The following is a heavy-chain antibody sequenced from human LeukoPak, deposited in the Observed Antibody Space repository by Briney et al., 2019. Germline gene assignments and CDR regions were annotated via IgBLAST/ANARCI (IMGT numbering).Heavy chain of an antibody. J-gene: IGHJ4*02. Sequence: GGSLRLSCAASGFTFSSYAMHWVRQAPGKGLEWVAVISYDGSNKYYADSVKGRFTISRDNSKNTLYLQMNSLRAEDTAVYYCAKDRSVDPTYFDYWGQGTLVTVSS. CDR3: AKDRSVDPTYFDY. CDR2: ISYDGSNK. CDR1: GFTFSSYA. V-gene: IGHV3-30*04. D-gene: IGHD3-9*01.